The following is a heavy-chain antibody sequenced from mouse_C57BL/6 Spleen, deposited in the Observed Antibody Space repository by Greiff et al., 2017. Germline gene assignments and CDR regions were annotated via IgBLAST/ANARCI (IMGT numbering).Heavy chain of an antibody. D-gene: IGHD2-2*01. CDR1: GFNIKDDY. V-gene: IGHV14-4*01. CDR2: IDPENGDT. J-gene: IGHJ2*01. Sequence: EVQLQQSGAELVRPGASVKLSCPASGFNIKDDYMHWVKQRPEQGLEWIGWIDPENGDTEYASKFQGKATITADTSSNTAYLQLSSLTSEDTAVYYCTTGTMVTSFDYWGQGTTLTVSS. CDR3: TTGTMVTSFDY.